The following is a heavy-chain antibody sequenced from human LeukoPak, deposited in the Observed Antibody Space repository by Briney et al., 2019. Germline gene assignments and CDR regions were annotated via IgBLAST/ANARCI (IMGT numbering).Heavy chain of an antibody. V-gene: IGHV4-30-2*01. CDR2: IYHSGST. Sequence: SETLSLTCAVSGGSISSGGYSWSWIRQPPGKGLEWIGYIYHSGSTYYNPSLKSRVTISVDRSKNQFSLKLSSVTAADTAVYYCARGYGSGKSYFDYWGQGTLVTVSS. CDR1: GGSISSGGYS. CDR3: ARGYGSGKSYFDY. D-gene: IGHD3-10*01. J-gene: IGHJ4*02.